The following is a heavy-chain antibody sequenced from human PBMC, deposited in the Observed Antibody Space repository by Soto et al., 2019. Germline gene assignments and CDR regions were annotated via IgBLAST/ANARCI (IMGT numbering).Heavy chain of an antibody. V-gene: IGHV2-5*02. CDR1: GFSLTTSGVG. CDR2: IYWDDDK. CDR3: THRLIY. Sequence: QITLKESGPTLVKPTQTLTLTCTFSGFSLTTSGVGVGWIRQPPGKALEWLALIYWDDDKRYSPSLKNRLTITKHTTKHQVVLKLTNLDPVHTATYYCTHRLIYWGQGTLVTVSS. J-gene: IGHJ4*02.